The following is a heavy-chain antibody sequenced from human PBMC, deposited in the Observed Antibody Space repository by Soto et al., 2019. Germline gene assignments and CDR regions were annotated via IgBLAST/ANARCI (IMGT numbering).Heavy chain of an antibody. J-gene: IGHJ4*02. CDR2: ISGRGSSK. V-gene: IGHV3-23*01. D-gene: IGHD5-18*01. CDR1: GXTFSNYA. Sequence: LRLSCSASGXTFSNYAMSWVRQAPGKGLEWVSVISGRGSSKYYANSVKGRFTISRDNSKNTLFLQMNSLRVEDTAVYYCAKDPDTVTVTVDFWGQGTLVTVSS. CDR3: AKDPDTVTVTVDF.